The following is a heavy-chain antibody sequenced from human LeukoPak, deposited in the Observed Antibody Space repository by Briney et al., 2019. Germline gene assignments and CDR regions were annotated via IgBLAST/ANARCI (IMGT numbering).Heavy chain of an antibody. CDR3: ARGVLLTPGIAAARPDY. J-gene: IGHJ4*02. CDR2: IYYSGST. CDR1: GGSISSYY. V-gene: IGHV4-59*12. Sequence: SETLSLTCTGSGGSISSYYWSWIRQPPGKGLEWIGYIYYSGSTNYNPSLKSRVTISVDTSKNQFSLKLSSVTAADTAVYYCARGVLLTPGIAAARPDYWGQGTLVTVSS. D-gene: IGHD6-13*01.